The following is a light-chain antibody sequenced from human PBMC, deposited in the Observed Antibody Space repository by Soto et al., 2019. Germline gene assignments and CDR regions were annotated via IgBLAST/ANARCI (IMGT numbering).Light chain of an antibody. V-gene: IGKV1D-12*01. J-gene: IGKJ5*01. CDR3: QQANSFPIT. Sequence: DIQMTQSPSSVSASVVDRVTITCRPSQGISSWLACYQQKPGKAPKLLIYAASSLQSGGPSMFSGSGSGTDFTLTISRLQPEDFATYYCQQANSFPITFGQGTRLEIK. CDR2: AAS. CDR1: QGISSW.